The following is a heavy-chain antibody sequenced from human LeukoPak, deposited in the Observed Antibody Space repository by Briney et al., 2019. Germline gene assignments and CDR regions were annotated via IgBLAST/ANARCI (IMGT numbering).Heavy chain of an antibody. CDR3: AKVMDGGSSGWHSVFDY. J-gene: IGHJ4*02. V-gene: IGHV3-23*01. D-gene: IGHD6-19*01. CDR1: GGSFSGYY. Sequence: ETLSLTCAVYGGSFSGYYWSWVRQAPGKGLEWVSAISSSGDGTYYADSVKGRFTISRDNSKNTLCLQMNSLRAEDTAVYYCAKVMDGGSSGWHSVFDYWGQGTLVTVSS. CDR2: ISSSGDGT.